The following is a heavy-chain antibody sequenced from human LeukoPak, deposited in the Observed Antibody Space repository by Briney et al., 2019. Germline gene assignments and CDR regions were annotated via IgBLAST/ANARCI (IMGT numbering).Heavy chain of an antibody. V-gene: IGHV3-30-3*01. D-gene: IGHD4-11*01. Sequence: GRSLRLSCAASGFTFDDYAMHWVRQAPGKGLEWVAVISYDGSNKYYADSVKGRFTISRDNSKNTLYLQMNSLRAEDTAVYYCARATTVRTPPYYFDYWGQGTLVTVSS. J-gene: IGHJ4*02. CDR1: GFTFDDYA. CDR2: ISYDGSNK. CDR3: ARATTVRTPPYYFDY.